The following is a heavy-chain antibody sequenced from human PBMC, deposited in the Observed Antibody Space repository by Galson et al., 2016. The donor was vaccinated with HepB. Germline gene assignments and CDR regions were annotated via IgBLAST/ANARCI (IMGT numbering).Heavy chain of an antibody. J-gene: IGHJ6*02. D-gene: IGHD2-15*01. V-gene: IGHV1-3*01. Sequence: SVKVSCKASGYSFTSYDMHWVRQSPGQRLEWMGYINAGSGNTEFPENFQGRLTITRDTSARTHYMELSSLTSEDTAVYYCARDLIGNMDVWGQGTTVTVSS. CDR1: GYSFTSYD. CDR2: INAGSGNT. CDR3: ARDLIGNMDV.